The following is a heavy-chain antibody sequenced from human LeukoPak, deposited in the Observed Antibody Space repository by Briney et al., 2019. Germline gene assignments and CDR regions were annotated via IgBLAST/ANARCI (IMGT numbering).Heavy chain of an antibody. D-gene: IGHD3-10*01. CDR2: ISSSGSNV. Sequence: GGSLRLSCAASGFTFSDYYMSWIRQAPGKGLEWVSYISSSGSNVYYAHSVKGRFTIFRNNAKKSLYLQMNSLRAEDTAVYYCARKGPGSGRFDHWGQGTLVTVSS. CDR1: GFTFSDYY. J-gene: IGHJ4*02. CDR3: ARKGPGSGRFDH. V-gene: IGHV3-11*01.